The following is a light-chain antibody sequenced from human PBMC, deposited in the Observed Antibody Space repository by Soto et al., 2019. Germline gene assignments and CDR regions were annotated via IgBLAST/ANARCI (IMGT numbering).Light chain of an antibody. CDR1: SGHSSYA. J-gene: IGLJ3*02. CDR2: LNSDGSH. CDR3: QTWGTGIYGV. V-gene: IGLV4-69*01. Sequence: QLVLTQSPSASASLGASVKLTCTLSSGHSSYAIAWHQQQPEKGPRYLMKLNSDGSHSKGDGIPDRFSGSSSGAERYLTIPGLQGEDEAAYYCQTWGTGIYGVFGGGTKVTAL.